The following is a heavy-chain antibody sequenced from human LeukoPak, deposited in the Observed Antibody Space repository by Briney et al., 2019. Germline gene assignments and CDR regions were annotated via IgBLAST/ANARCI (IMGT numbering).Heavy chain of an antibody. CDR1: GFTFSSYW. CDR3: ARERAVTFDY. J-gene: IGHJ4*02. CDR2: INSDGSST. Sequence: GSLRLSCAASGFTFSSYWVDWVRQAPGEGLVWVSRINSDGSSTSYADSVKGRFTISRDNAKNTLYLQMNSLRAEDTAVYYCARERAVTFDYWGQGTLVTVSS. D-gene: IGHD4-17*01. V-gene: IGHV3-74*01.